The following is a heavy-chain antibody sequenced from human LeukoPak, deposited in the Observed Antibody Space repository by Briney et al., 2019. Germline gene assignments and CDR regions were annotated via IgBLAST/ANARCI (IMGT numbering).Heavy chain of an antibody. CDR3: AREHIGRYYYYMDV. V-gene: IGHV4-31*03. D-gene: IGHD5-12*01. J-gene: IGHJ6*03. CDR2: IYYSGGT. Sequence: PSETLSLTCTVSGGSISSGGYYWSWIRQHQGKGLEWIGYIYYSGGTYYNPSLKSRVTISVDTSKNQFSLKLSSVTAADTAVYYCAREHIGRYYYYMDVWGKGTTVTVSS. CDR1: GGSISSGGYY.